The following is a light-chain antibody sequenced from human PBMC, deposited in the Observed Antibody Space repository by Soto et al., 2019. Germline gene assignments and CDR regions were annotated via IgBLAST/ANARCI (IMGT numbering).Light chain of an antibody. CDR1: QSISDL. CDR2: KAS. CDR3: QQYNAYWT. J-gene: IGKJ1*01. Sequence: DIQMTQSPSTLSASVGDRVTITCRASQSISDLLAWYQQKPGKAPKLLIYKASSLKSGVPSRFSGSGSGTEYTHTISSLQPDDFATYYCQQYNAYWTFGQGTKVEIK. V-gene: IGKV1-5*03.